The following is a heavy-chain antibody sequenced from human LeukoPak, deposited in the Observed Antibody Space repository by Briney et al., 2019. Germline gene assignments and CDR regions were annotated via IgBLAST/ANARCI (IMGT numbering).Heavy chain of an antibody. J-gene: IGHJ6*02. Sequence: GGSLRLSCAASGFTLSSYEMNWVRQAPGKGLEWVSYISSSGSTIYYADSVKGRFTISRDNAKNSLYLQMNSLRAEDTAVYYCARDRGYSYYYGMDVWGQGTTVTVSS. CDR1: GFTLSSYE. CDR3: ARDRGYSYYYGMDV. V-gene: IGHV3-48*03. CDR2: ISSSGSTI.